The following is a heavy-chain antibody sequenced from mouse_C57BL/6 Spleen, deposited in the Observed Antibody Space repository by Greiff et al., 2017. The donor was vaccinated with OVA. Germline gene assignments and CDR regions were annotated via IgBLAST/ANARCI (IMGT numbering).Heavy chain of an antibody. D-gene: IGHD1-1*01. CDR3: ARVGGYGTGDYARDY. V-gene: IGHV1-69*01. Sequence: QVQLQQPGAELVMPGASVKLSCKASGYTFTSYWMHWVKQRPGQGLEWIGEIDPSDSYTNYNQKFKGKSTLTVDKSSSTAYMQLSGRTAEDSAVYYCARVGGYGTGDYARDYWGQGTSVTVSS. CDR1: GYTFTSYW. CDR2: IDPSDSYT. J-gene: IGHJ4*01.